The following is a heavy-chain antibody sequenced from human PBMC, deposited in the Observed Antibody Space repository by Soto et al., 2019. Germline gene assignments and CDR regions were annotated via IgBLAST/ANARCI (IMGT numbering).Heavy chain of an antibody. V-gene: IGHV3-23*01. D-gene: IGHD1-26*01. CDR1: GFTFSSYA. Sequence: PGGSLRLSCAASGFTFSSYAMTWVRQAPGKGLEWVSIISGSGGSTYYADSVKGRFTISRDDSKNTLFLQMNSLRAEDTAVYYCAFTLGGGYSPPGGAYGMDVWGQGTTVTVSS. CDR3: AFTLGGGYSPPGGAYGMDV. J-gene: IGHJ6*02. CDR2: ISGSGGST.